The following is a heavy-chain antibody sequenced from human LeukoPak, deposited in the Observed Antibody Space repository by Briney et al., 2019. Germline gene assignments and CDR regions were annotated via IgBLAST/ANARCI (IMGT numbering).Heavy chain of an antibody. D-gene: IGHD3-16*01. CDR3: ATSLAGGDY. CDR2: INQDGSEK. CDR1: GIIFSSDW. V-gene: IGHV3-7*01. Sequence: PGGSLRLSCAASGIIFSSDWMSWVRQAPGKGLEWVANINQDGSEKYYVDSVKGRFTISRDNAKNSLYLQMNSLRAEDTAVYYCATSLAGGDYWGQGTLVTVSS. J-gene: IGHJ4*02.